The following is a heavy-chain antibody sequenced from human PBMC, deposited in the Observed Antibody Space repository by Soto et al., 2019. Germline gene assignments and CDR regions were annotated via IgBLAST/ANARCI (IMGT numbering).Heavy chain of an antibody. V-gene: IGHV3-15*07. Sequence: EVQLVESGGGLVKPGGSLRLSCAASGFTFSNAWMNWVRQAPGKGLEWVGRIKSKTDGGTTDYAAPVKGRFTISRDDSKNTLYLLMNSLKTEDTAVYYCTTPQPSPEEATITGYYYGMDVWGQGTTVTVSS. D-gene: IGHD5-12*01. J-gene: IGHJ6*02. CDR3: TTPQPSPEEATITGYYYGMDV. CDR1: GFTFSNAW. CDR2: IKSKTDGGTT.